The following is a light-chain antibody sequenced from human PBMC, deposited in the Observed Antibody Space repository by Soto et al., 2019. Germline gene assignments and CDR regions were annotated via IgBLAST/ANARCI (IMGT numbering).Light chain of an antibody. V-gene: IGKV3-11*01. CDR2: DAS. J-gene: IGKJ5*01. CDR3: QQRSNWHPIT. CDR1: KYVSRL. Sequence: IVLTQSPATLALSAGERATLSCGPSKYVSRLSAWYQQKAGQAPRLLIYDASHRATGIPARFSGSGSGTDFTLTINSLEPEDFAVQYCQQRSNWHPITFGQGTRLEIK.